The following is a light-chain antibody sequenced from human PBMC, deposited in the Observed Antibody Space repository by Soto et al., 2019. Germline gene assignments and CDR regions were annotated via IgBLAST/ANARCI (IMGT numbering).Light chain of an antibody. V-gene: IGKV2-28*01. CDR1: QSLLHSDGYNY. CDR3: MQARSGWT. J-gene: IGKJ1*01. Sequence: IVMTQSPLSLPVTPGEPASISCRSSQSLLHSDGYNYLDWYLQKPGQSPQLLIYLGSNRASGVPDRFSGSGSGTDFTLKISRVEAEDVGIYYFMQARSGWTFGQGTKVEIK. CDR2: LGS.